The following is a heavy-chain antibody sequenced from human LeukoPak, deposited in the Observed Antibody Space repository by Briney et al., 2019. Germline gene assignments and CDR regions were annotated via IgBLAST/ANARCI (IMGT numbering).Heavy chain of an antibody. CDR1: GYTFTSYY. CDR3: ASGPLRCADY. Sequence: ASVKVSCKASGYTFTSYYMHWVRQPPGQGLEWMGIINPSGGSTSYAQKFQGRVTMTRDTSTSTAYMELSSLRSEDTALYYCASGPLRCADYWGQGTLVTVSS. V-gene: IGHV1-46*01. D-gene: IGHD4-17*01. CDR2: INPSGGST. J-gene: IGHJ4*02.